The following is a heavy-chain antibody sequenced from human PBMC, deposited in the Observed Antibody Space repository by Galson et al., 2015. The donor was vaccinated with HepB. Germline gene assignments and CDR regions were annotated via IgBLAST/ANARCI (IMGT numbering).Heavy chain of an antibody. J-gene: IGHJ4*02. CDR3: ARVRLNSALCSGGSCYLGY. Sequence: SVKVSCKASGYTFTGYYMHWVRQAPGQGLEWMGWINPNSGGTNYAQKFQGRVTMTRDTSISTAYMELSRLRSDDTAVYYCARVRLNSALCSGGSCYLGYWGQGTLVTVSS. CDR1: GYTFTGYY. D-gene: IGHD2-15*01. CDR2: INPNSGGT. V-gene: IGHV1-2*02.